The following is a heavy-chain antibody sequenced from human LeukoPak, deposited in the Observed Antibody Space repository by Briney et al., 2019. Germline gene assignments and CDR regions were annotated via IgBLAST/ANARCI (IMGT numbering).Heavy chain of an antibody. CDR2: ISGSGGST. J-gene: IGHJ6*02. Sequence: PGGSLRLSCAASGFTFSSYAMSWVRQAPGKELEWVSAISGSGGSTYYADSVKGRFTISRDNSKNTLYLQMNSLRAEDTAVYYCAKGGGYYYYGMDVWGQGTTVTVSS. CDR3: AKGGGYYYYGMDV. V-gene: IGHV3-23*01. CDR1: GFTFSSYA. D-gene: IGHD3-10*01.